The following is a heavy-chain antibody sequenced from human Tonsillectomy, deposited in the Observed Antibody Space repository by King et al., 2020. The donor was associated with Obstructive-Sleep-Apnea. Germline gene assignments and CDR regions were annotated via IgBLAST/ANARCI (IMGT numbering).Heavy chain of an antibody. J-gene: IGHJ3*02. CDR1: GFTVDDYA. CDR3: AKDMNVASDVLDI. CDR2: ISWNRGRI. D-gene: IGHD2-21*01. V-gene: IGHV3-9*01. Sequence: VQLVESGGGLVQPGRSLRLSCAASGFTVDDYAMHCVRQVPGKGLAWVAGISWNRGRIGYTDSVKGRFTISRDNAKNSLYLQMNSLRAEDTALYYCAKDMNVASDVLDIWGQGTRVTVSS.